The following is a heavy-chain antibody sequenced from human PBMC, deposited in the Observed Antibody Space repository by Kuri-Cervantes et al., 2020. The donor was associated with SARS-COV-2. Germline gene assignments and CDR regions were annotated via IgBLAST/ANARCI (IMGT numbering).Heavy chain of an antibody. V-gene: IGHV3-30*04. Sequence: GGSLRLSCAASGFTFSNYAMHWVRQAPGKGLEWVAVIAYDGNNKYYADSVKGRSTISRDNSKNTLYLQMNSLRVEDTAVYYCASGSTGWYIDYWGLGTLVTVSS. CDR2: IAYDGNNK. CDR1: GFTFSNYA. D-gene: IGHD6-19*01. J-gene: IGHJ4*02. CDR3: ASGSTGWYIDY.